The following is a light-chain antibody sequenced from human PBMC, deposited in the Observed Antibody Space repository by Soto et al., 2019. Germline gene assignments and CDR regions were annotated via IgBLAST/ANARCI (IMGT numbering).Light chain of an antibody. CDR1: SSDVGGYNY. CDR3: SSYTSSSSPYV. J-gene: IGLJ1*01. CDR2: DVS. V-gene: IGLV2-14*01. Sequence: QSVLTQPASVSGSPGQSITISCTGTSSDVGGYNYVSWYQQHPGKAPKLMIYDVSNRPSGVSNRFSGSKSGNTASLTISGLQAEDEADYNCSSYTSSSSPYVVGTGTKVTVL.